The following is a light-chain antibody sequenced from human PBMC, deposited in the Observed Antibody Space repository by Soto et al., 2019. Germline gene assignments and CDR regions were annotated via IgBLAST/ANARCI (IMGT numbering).Light chain of an antibody. CDR3: QQSYSSLVYT. Sequence: DIQMTQSPSSLSASVGDRVTITCRASQNIGTSLNWYQQKPGKAPTALIYKASTMQGGVPSRFSGSGSGTDFTLTISSLQPEDSATYYCQQSYSSLVYTFGPGTRLEIK. CDR1: QNIGTS. CDR2: KAS. J-gene: IGKJ5*01. V-gene: IGKV1-39*01.